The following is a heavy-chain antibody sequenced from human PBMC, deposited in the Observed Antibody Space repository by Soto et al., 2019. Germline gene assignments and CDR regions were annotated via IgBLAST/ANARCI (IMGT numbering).Heavy chain of an antibody. D-gene: IGHD4-4*01. V-gene: IGHV3-23*01. CDR2: ISGSGGST. CDR1: GFTFSSYA. CDR3: ANWEHSEGYDYSNPLYYYYYMAV. Sequence: GGSLRLSCAASGFTFSSYAMSWVRQAPGKGLEWVSAISGSGGSTYYADSVKGRFTISRDNSKNTLYLQMNSLRAEDQAVYYCANWEHSEGYDYSNPLYYYYYMAVWGKGTTVTVSS. J-gene: IGHJ6*03.